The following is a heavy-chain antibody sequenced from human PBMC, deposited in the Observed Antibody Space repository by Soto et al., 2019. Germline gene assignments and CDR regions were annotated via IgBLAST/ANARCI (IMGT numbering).Heavy chain of an antibody. CDR2: ISAYNGNT. Sequence: ASVKVSCKASGYTFTSYGISWVRQAPGQGLEWMGWISAYNGNTGYAQKFQGRVTMTRNTSISTVYMELSSLRSEDTAVYYCAAGVVELTIPDYWGQGKLVPVSS. V-gene: IGHV1-18*01. J-gene: IGHJ4*02. CDR1: GYTFTSYG. D-gene: IGHD1-7*01. CDR3: AAGVVELTIPDY.